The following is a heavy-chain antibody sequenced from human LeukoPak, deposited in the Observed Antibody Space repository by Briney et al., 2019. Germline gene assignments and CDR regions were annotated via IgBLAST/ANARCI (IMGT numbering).Heavy chain of an antibody. V-gene: IGHV4-59*03. CDR2: IYYSGST. D-gene: IGHD3-16*01. CDR1: GGSISGYY. J-gene: IGHJ4*02. CDR3: AGGKYRDFDY. Sequence: ASETLSLTCTVSGGSISGYYWSWIRQPPGKGLEWIGYIYYSGSTNYNPSLKSRVTISVDTSKNQFSLKPSSVTAADTAVYYCAGGKYRDFDYWGQGTLVTVSS.